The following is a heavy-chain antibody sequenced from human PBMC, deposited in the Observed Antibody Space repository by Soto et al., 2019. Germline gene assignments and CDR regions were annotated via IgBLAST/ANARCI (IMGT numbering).Heavy chain of an antibody. CDR1: GGSFSGYY. J-gene: IGHJ4*02. D-gene: IGHD6-19*01. CDR3: ARVESSGWSKDLLDY. CDR2: INHSGST. Sequence: SETLSLTCAVYGGSFSGYYWSWIRQPPGKGLEWIGEINHSGSTNYNPSLKSRVTISVDTSKNQFSLKLSSVTAADTAVYYCARVESSGWSKDLLDYWGQGTLVTVSS. V-gene: IGHV4-34*01.